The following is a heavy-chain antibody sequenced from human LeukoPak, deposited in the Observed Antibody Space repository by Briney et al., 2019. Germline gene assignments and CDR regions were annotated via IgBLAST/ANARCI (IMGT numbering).Heavy chain of an antibody. D-gene: IGHD6-19*01. CDR3: ASLIAVDAFDI. Sequence: SETLSLTCTVSGGSISSYYWSWIRQPPGKGLEWIGYIYYSGSTNYNPSLKSRVTITVDTSKNQFSLKLSSVTAADTAVYYCASLIAVDAFDIWGQGTMVTVSS. V-gene: IGHV4-59*08. CDR2: IYYSGST. J-gene: IGHJ3*02. CDR1: GGSISSYY.